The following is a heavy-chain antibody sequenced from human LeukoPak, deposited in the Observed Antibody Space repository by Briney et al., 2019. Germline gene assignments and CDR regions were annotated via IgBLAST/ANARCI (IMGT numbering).Heavy chain of an antibody. CDR2: INHSGST. J-gene: IGHJ5*02. Sequence: SETLSLTCAVYGGSFSGYYRSWIRQSPGKGLEWIGEINHSGSTNYNPSLKSRVTISVDTSKNQFSLKLSSVTAADTAVYYCARGRYSYGHLGSWFDPWGQGTLVTVSS. D-gene: IGHD5-18*01. V-gene: IGHV4-34*01. CDR1: GGSFSGYY. CDR3: ARGRYSYGHLGSWFDP.